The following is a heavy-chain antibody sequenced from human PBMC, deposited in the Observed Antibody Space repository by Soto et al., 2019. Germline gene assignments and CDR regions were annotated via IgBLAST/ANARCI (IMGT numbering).Heavy chain of an antibody. CDR1: GGSINSYY. V-gene: IGHV4-59*08. CDR3: ARQGFGPLHGLVDV. Sequence: QVQLQESGPALVKPSETLSLSCTVSGGSINSYYWSWIRQSPGKRMEWIGYVHHSWGSSYNPSLQSRVAISLDTSKSQFSLKVTSVTATDTAVYYCARQGFGPLHGLVDVWGQGTTVTVSS. D-gene: IGHD3-10*01. J-gene: IGHJ6*02. CDR2: VHHSWGS.